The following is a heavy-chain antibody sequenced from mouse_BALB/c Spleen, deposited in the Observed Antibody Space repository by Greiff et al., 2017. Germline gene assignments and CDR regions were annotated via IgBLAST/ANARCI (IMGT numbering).Heavy chain of an antibody. Sequence: QVQLKQSGPGLVAPSQSLSITCTVSGFSLTSYDISWIRQPPGKGLEWLGVIWTGGGTNYNSAFMSRLSISKDNSKSQVSLKMNSLQTDDTAIYYCVRETARAWFAYWGQGTLVTVSA. CDR1: GFSLTSYD. J-gene: IGHJ3*01. V-gene: IGHV2-9-2*01. CDR2: IWTGGGT. D-gene: IGHD3-2*01. CDR3: VRETARAWFAY.